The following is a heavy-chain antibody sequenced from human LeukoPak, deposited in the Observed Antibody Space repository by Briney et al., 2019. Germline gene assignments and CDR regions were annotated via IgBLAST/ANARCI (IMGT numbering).Heavy chain of an antibody. CDR1: GYTFTSYG. Sequence: ASVKVSCKASGYTFTSYGISWVRQAPGQGLEWMGWISAYNGNTNYAQRLQGRVTMTTDTSTSTAYMELRSLRSDDTAVYYCARDIDHTDAFDIWGQGTMVTVSS. J-gene: IGHJ3*02. V-gene: IGHV1-18*01. D-gene: IGHD1-26*01. CDR3: ARDIDHTDAFDI. CDR2: ISAYNGNT.